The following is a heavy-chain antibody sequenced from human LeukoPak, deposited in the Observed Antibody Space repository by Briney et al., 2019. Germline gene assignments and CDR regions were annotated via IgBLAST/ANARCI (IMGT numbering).Heavy chain of an antibody. J-gene: IGHJ3*01. CDR3: AREYSSSSGRRAFDF. CDR1: GGSISSYY. D-gene: IGHD6-6*01. CDR2: IYYSGST. Sequence: SETLSLTCTVSGGSISSYYWNWIRQPPGKGLEWIGYIYYSGSTNYNPSLKSRVTTLVDTSKNQFSLRLSSVTAADTAVYYCAREYSSSSGRRAFDFWGQGTTVTVSS. V-gene: IGHV4-59*08.